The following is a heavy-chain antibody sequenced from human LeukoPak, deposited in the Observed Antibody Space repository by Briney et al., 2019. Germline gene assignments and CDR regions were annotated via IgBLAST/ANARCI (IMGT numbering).Heavy chain of an antibody. J-gene: IGHJ4*02. CDR1: GGSISSYY. D-gene: IGHD3-3*01. Sequence: SETLSLTCTVSGGSISSYYWSWIRQPPGKGLEWIGYIYYTGSTNYNPSLRSRVTLSVDTSKNQFSLKLSSVTAADTAVYYCARGYDFWSGLLPPFDYWGQGTLVTVSS. V-gene: IGHV4-59*08. CDR2: IYYTGST. CDR3: ARGYDFWSGLLPPFDY.